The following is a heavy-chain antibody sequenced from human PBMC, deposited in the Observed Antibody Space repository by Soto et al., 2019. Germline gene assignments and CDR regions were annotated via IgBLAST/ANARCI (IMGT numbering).Heavy chain of an antibody. J-gene: IGHJ3*02. CDR1: GYSFSSHW. D-gene: IGHD5-18*01. CDR3: ARARVDTPRVEDPFAI. V-gene: IGHV5-51*01. CDR2: IYPGDSDT. Sequence: GESLKISCKGSGYSFSSHWLAWVRQMPGKGLEYMRIIYPGDSDTRYSPSFQGQVTISADKSIRTAYLQWTSLKASDTAIYYCARARVDTPRVEDPFAIWGQGTIVTV.